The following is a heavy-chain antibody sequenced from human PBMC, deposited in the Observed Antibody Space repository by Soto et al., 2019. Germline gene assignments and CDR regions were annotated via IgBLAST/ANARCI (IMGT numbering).Heavy chain of an antibody. J-gene: IGHJ6*02. V-gene: IGHV1-46*01. CDR2: INPSGGST. D-gene: IGHD2-15*01. CDR3: ASGGEYCSGGSCYPYYYYGMDV. Sequence: QVQLVQSGAEVKKPGASVKVSCKASGYTFTSYYMHWVRQAPGQGLEWMGIINPSGGSTSYAQKFQGRVTMTRDTSTSTVYMELSSLRSEDTAVYYCASGGEYCSGGSCYPYYYYGMDVWGQGTTVTVSS. CDR1: GYTFTSYY.